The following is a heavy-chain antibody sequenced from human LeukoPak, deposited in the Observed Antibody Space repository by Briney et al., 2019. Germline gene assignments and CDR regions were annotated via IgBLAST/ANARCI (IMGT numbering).Heavy chain of an antibody. CDR1: GFTFSTYW. CDR3: ARACSFGSCHAGDY. D-gene: IGHD2-15*01. Sequence: GGSLRLSCAASGFTFSTYWMHWVRQAPGKGLVWVSRINSDGSSTSYADSVKGRFTISRDNAKNTLYLRMNSLRAEDTAVYYCARACSFGSCHAGDYWGQGILVTVSS. J-gene: IGHJ4*02. CDR2: INSDGSST. V-gene: IGHV3-74*01.